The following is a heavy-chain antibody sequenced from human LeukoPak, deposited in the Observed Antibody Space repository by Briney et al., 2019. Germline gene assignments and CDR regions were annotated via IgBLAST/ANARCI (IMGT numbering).Heavy chain of an antibody. CDR1: GYSFTSYW. CDR3: ARIYGSGSYAYYYYYYGMDV. Sequence: GESLKISCKGSGYSFTSYWIGWVRQMPGKGLEWMGIIYPGDSDTRYSPSFQGQVTISADKTISTAYLQWSSLKASDTAMYYCARIYGSGSYAYYYYYYGMDVWGQGTTVTVSS. V-gene: IGHV5-51*01. D-gene: IGHD3-10*01. J-gene: IGHJ6*02. CDR2: IYPGDSDT.